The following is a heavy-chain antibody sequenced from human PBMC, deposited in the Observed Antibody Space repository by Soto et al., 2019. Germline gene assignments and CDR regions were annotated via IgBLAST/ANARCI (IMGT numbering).Heavy chain of an antibody. D-gene: IGHD3-3*01. V-gene: IGHV4-34*01. CDR2: INHTGGT. J-gene: IGHJ5*02. Sequence: SETLSLTCAVYGGSVNGYYWNWIRQPPGKGLEWIGEINHTGGTHYNPSLKSRVTMSVDTSKDQFSLRLSSVTAADTAIYYCATRITVFGLLIPPFDPWGQGTLVTVSS. CDR3: ATRITVFGLLIPPFDP. CDR1: GGSVNGYY.